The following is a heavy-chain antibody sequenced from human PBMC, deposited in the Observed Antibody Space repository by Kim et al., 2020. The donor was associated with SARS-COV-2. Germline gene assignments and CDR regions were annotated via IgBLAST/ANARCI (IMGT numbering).Heavy chain of an antibody. J-gene: IGHJ3*02. V-gene: IGHV4-31*03. CDR2: IYYSGST. Sequence: SETLSLTCTVSGGSISSGGYYWSWIRQHPGKGLEWIGYIYYSGSTYYNPSLKSRVTISVDTSKNQFSLKLSSVTAADTAVYYCARDYAAVRGYDAFDIWGQGTMVTVSS. D-gene: IGHD3-10*01. CDR3: ARDYAAVRGYDAFDI. CDR1: GGSISSGGYY.